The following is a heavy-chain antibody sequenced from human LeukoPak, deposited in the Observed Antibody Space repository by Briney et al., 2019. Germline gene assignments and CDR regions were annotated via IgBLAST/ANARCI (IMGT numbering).Heavy chain of an antibody. Sequence: ASVKVSCKASGYPFKTYGISWVRQAPGQGLEWMGWISAYNGNTNYAQNLQGRVTMTTDTSTRTAYMELRSLRSDDTPVYYCATPYYYDCYFVYLGQGTLVTGSS. D-gene: IGHD3-22*01. V-gene: IGHV1-18*01. CDR1: GYPFKTYG. CDR3: ATPYYYDCYFVY. J-gene: IGHJ4*02. CDR2: ISAYNGNT.